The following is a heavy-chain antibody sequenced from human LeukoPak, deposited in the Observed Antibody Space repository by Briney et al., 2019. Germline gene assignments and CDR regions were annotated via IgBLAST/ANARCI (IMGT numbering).Heavy chain of an antibody. V-gene: IGHV1-18*04. Sequence: ASVKVSCKASGYTFTSYGISWVRQAPGQGLEWMGWTSAYNGNTNYAQKLQGRVTMTTDTSTSTAYMELRSLRFDDTAVYYCARGVSYYYDSSGYYDYWGQGTLVTVSS. CDR1: GYTFTSYG. CDR2: TSAYNGNT. D-gene: IGHD3-22*01. CDR3: ARGVSYYYDSSGYYDY. J-gene: IGHJ4*02.